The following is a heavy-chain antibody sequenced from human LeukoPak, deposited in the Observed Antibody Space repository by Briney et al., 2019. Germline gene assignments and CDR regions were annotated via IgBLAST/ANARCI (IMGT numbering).Heavy chain of an antibody. CDR3: ASRHINSSAPGNFYPAFDI. CDR2: INLDSGAT. V-gene: IGHV1-2*02. CDR1: GYTFTAYY. J-gene: IGHJ3*02. Sequence: ASVKVSCKAFGYTFTAYYMHWVRQAPGQGFEWMAWINLDSGATDYAQNFQGRVTMARDTSSGTAYMEVSRLRSDDTAVYYCASRHINSSAPGNFYPAFDIWGRGTMVTVSS. D-gene: IGHD3-10*01.